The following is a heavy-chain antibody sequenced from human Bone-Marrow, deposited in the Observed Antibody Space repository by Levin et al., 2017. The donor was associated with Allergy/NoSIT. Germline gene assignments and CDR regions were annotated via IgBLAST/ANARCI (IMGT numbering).Heavy chain of an antibody. CDR1: GFTFSTSA. CDR3: AKVRRGLYAFDI. V-gene: IGHV3-23*01. J-gene: IGHJ3*02. D-gene: IGHD3/OR15-3a*01. CDR2: ITQSGGDT. Sequence: LSLTCAASGFTFSTSAMSWVRQAPGKGLEWVSSITQSGGDTYYAASVKGRFTISRDNSNNTLYLHMNGLRAEDTALYYCAKVRRGLYAFDIWGQGTMVTVSS.